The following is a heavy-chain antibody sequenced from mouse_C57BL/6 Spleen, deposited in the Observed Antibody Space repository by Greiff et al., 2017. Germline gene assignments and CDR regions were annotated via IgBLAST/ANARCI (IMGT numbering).Heavy chain of an antibody. CDR2: IAPNSGST. J-gene: IGHJ2*01. CDR1: GYTFTSYW. V-gene: IGHV1-72*01. Sequence: QVQLKQPGAELVQPGASVKLSCKASGYTFTSYWMHWVQQRPGRGLEWIGRIAPNSGSTKYNEKVKSQATLTIDKPYSTAYMHLSSLTTEYSAVYYFARECFDCSSYDDFDYGGQGTTLTVSS. CDR3: ARECFDCSSYDDFDY. D-gene: IGHD1-1*01.